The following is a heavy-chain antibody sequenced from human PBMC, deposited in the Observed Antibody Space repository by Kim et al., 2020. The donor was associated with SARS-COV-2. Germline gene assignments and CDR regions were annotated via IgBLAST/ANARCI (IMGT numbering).Heavy chain of an antibody. D-gene: IGHD6-25*01. CDR1: GGSISNYA. CDR3: LRSYDAILSQEAAAGTYLDYYYYGMDV. Sequence: SVKVSCKASGGSISNYAISWVRQAPGQGFEWMGGVIPMYATATYAQKFQDRITIKADESTSTVDMELSSLRSEDTAIYYCLRSYDAILSQEAAAGTYLDYYYYGMDVWGQGTTVTVSS. J-gene: IGHJ6*02. CDR2: VIPMYATA. V-gene: IGHV1-69*13.